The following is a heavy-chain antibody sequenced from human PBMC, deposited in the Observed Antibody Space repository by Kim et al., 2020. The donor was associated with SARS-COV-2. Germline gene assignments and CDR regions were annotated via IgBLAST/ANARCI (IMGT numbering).Heavy chain of an antibody. CDR1: GFTFSSYS. V-gene: IGHV3-21*01. D-gene: IGHD3-10*01. CDR3: ARVVGYGSGSYPYYFDY. Sequence: GGSLRLSCAASGFTFSSYSMNWVRQAPGKGLEWVSSISSSSSYIYYADSVKGRFTISKDNAKNSLYLQMNSLRAEDTAVYYCARVVGYGSGSYPYYFDYWGRGTLITVSS. J-gene: IGHJ4*02. CDR2: ISSSSSYI.